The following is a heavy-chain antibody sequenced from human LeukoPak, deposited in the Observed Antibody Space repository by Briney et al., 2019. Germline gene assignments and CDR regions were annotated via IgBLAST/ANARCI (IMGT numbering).Heavy chain of an antibody. CDR2: ISGTGHNT. CDR3: AREEPAGSIDY. J-gene: IGHJ4*02. CDR1: GFVFNSHP. Sequence: GGSLRLSCAASGFVFNSHPMHWVRQAPGEGLECVSAISGTGHNTYYANSVKGRFTISRDNSRNTLYLQMGSLRAEDTALYYCAREEPAGSIDYWGQGTLVTVSS. V-gene: IGHV3-64*01. D-gene: IGHD1-14*01.